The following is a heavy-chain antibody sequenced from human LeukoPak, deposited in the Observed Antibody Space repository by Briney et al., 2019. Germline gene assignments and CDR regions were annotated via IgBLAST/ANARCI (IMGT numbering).Heavy chain of an antibody. J-gene: IGHJ6*03. CDR1: GSTFNSYG. D-gene: IGHD3-9*01. V-gene: IGHV1-18*01. CDR2: ISAYNGNT. CDR3: ARDGYDILTGYPLYYYYYMDV. Sequence: ASVKVSCKASGSTFNSYGISWVRQAPGQGLEWMGCISAYNGNTNYAQKLQGRVTITTDTSTSTAYMELRSLRSDDTAVYYCARDGYDILTGYPLYYYYYMDVWGKGTTVTISS.